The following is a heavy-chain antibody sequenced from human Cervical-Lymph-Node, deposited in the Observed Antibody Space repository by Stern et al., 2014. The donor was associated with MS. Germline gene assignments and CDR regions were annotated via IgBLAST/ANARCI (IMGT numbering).Heavy chain of an antibody. D-gene: IGHD6-13*01. V-gene: IGHV5-51*03. J-gene: IGHJ4*02. CDR2: TYPGDSEP. CDR1: GYSLTNTW. CDR3: ARGRGIALRPDY. Sequence: MQLVQSGAELKKPGESLRISCKGSGYSLTNTWIGWVRQMPGKGLEWMGITYPGDSEPRYSPSFQGQVTISADKSINTAYLQWSSLKASDTAMYYCARGRGIALRPDYWGQGTLVTVSS.